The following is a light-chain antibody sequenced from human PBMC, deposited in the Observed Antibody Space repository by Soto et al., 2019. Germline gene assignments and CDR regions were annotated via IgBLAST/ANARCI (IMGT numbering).Light chain of an antibody. Sequence: DIQMTQSASSLSASVGDRVTITCQASQDISNYLNWYQQKPGKAPKLLIYDASNLETGVPSRFSGSGSGTDFTFTISSLQPADIATYYCQQYDNLPLTFGGGTKVEIK. CDR1: QDISNY. CDR3: QQYDNLPLT. V-gene: IGKV1-33*01. CDR2: DAS. J-gene: IGKJ4*01.